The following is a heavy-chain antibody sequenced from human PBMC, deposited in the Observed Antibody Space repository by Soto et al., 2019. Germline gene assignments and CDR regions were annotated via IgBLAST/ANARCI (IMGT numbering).Heavy chain of an antibody. J-gene: IGHJ3*02. CDR3: AADAALHDGAFDI. Sequence: GASVKVSCKASGFTFTSSAVQWVRQARGQRLEWIGWIVVGSGNTNYAQEFQERVTITRDMSTSTAYMELSSLRSEDTAVYYCAADAALHDGAFDIWGQGTMVTVSS. CDR2: IVVGSGNT. CDR1: GFTFTSSA. V-gene: IGHV1-58*01. D-gene: IGHD6-25*01.